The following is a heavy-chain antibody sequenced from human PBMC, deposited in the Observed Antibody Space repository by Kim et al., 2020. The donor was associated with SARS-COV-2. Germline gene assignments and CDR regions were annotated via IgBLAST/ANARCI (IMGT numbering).Heavy chain of an antibody. J-gene: IGHJ4*02. D-gene: IGHD3-9*01. Sequence: TRSVQGQVTISADKSISPAYLRWSSLKASDTAMYYCARGGFGGYFDCLDYWGQGTLVTVSS. CDR3: ARGGFGGYFDCLDY. V-gene: IGHV5-51*01.